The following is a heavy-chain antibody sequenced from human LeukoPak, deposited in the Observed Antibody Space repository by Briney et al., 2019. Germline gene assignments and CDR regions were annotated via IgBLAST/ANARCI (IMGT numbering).Heavy chain of an antibody. CDR1: GFTFSSYE. V-gene: IGHV3-48*03. CDR2: ISSSGSTI. D-gene: IGHD6-19*01. J-gene: IGHJ4*02. CDR3: AVGWYYFDY. Sequence: GGSLRLSCAASGFTFSSYEMNWVRQAPGKGLEWVSYISSSGSTIYYADSVKGRFTISRDNAKNSLYLQMNSLRAEDTALYYCAVGWYYFDYWGQGTLVTVSS.